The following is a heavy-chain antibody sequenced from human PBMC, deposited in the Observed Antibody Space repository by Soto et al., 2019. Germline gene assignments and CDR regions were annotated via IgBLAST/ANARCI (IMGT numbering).Heavy chain of an antibody. D-gene: IGHD3-16*01. V-gene: IGHV3-15*07. J-gene: IGHJ4*02. CDR1: GFTFTNTW. CDR3: TTVATFGGVRLLDY. CDR2: IKAKTDGGTT. Sequence: EVQLVESGGGLVKPGGSLRLSCAASGFTFTNTWMNWVRQAPGKGLEWVGRIKAKTDGGTTDYAAPVKGRFTISRDESKNTLYLQMNSLKTEDTAVYYCTTVATFGGVRLLDYWGQGTLVTVS.